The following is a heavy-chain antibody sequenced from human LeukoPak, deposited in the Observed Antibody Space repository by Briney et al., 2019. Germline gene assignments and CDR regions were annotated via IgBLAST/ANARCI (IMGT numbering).Heavy chain of an antibody. D-gene: IGHD6-19*01. CDR1: GFTFSRYA. J-gene: IGHJ4*02. V-gene: IGHV3-23*01. CDR3: AKDHDSTGLFQDRDY. CDR2: ISISANT. Sequence: GGSLTLSCAAYGFTFSRYAMNWVRQAPGKGLEWVSTISISANTHYADSVKGRFTISRDNSKSTLYLQMNSLRAEDTAIYYCAKDHDSTGLFQDRDYWGQGTQVTISS.